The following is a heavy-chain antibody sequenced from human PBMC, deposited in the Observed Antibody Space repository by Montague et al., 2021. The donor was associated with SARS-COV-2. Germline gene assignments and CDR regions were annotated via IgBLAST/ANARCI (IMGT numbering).Heavy chain of an antibody. J-gene: IGHJ5*02. V-gene: IGHV3-23*03. D-gene: IGHD3-9*01. CDR2: IHSAGRGT. CDR1: GFTFSNSP. CDR3: AQVGDILTGYSLINLGA. Sequence: SLRLSCAASGFTFSNSPMSWVRQAPGKGLDWVSVIHSAGRGTYYADSVQGRFTISRDNLKNTVYLQMNSLRDVDTALYYCAQVGDILTGYSLINLGAWGQGTLV.